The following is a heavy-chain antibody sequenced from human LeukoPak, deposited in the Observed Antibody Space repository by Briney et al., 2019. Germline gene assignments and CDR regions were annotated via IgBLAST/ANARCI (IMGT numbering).Heavy chain of an antibody. Sequence: ASVKVSCKASGFTFTSSAMQWVRQARGQRLEWIGWIVVGSGNTNYAQKFQERVTITRDMSTSTAYMELSSLRSEDTAVYYCAAVYCGTDSYSGYDCDYWGQGTLVTVSS. CDR3: AAVYCGTDSYSGYDCDY. CDR2: IVVGSGNT. J-gene: IGHJ4*02. V-gene: IGHV1-58*02. D-gene: IGHD5-12*01. CDR1: GFTFTSSA.